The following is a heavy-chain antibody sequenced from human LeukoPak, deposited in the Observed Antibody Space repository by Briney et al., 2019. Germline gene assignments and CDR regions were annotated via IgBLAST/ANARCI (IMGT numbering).Heavy chain of an antibody. V-gene: IGHV1-8*01. CDR3: ARGDDGAYYFDC. CDR1: GYTFTSYD. D-gene: IGHD4-17*01. J-gene: IGHJ4*02. CDR2: MHTKSGNT. Sequence: ASVMVSCKASGYTFTSYDINWVRHATGQGLESMRCMHTKSGNTGYAQKFQGRVTMTRNTSISTACMELSSLRSEDTAVYYCARGDDGAYYFDCWGQGTLATVSS.